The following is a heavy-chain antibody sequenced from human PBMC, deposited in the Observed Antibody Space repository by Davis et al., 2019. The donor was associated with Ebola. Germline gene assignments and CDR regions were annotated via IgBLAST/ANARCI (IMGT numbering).Heavy chain of an antibody. Sequence: ASVKVSCKASGYTFTSYGISWVRQAPGQGLEWMGWISAYNGNTNYAQKLQGRVTMTTDTSTSTAYMELRSLRSGDTAVYYCARDGRITMGSEYYGMDVWGQGTTVTVSS. V-gene: IGHV1-18*01. CDR3: ARDGRITMGSEYYGMDV. D-gene: IGHD3-10*01. J-gene: IGHJ6*02. CDR1: GYTFTSYG. CDR2: ISAYNGNT.